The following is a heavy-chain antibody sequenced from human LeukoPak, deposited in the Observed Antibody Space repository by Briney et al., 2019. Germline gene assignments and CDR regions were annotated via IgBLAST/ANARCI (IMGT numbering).Heavy chain of an antibody. CDR2: ISDSGGNT. D-gene: IGHD1-26*01. CDR3: ARVGWELLFYYYYYMDV. J-gene: IGHJ6*03. CDR1: GFTFSNYA. V-gene: IGHV3-23*01. Sequence: GGSLRLSCAASGFTFSNYAMSWVRQAPGKGLEWVSAISDSGGNTYYADSVKGRFTISRDNSKNTLYLQMNSLRAEDTAVYYCARVGWELLFYYYYYMDVWGKGTTVTVSS.